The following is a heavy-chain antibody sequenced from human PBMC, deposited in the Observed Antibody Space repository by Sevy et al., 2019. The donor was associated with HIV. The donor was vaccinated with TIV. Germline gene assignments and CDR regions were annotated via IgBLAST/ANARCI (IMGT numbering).Heavy chain of an antibody. J-gene: IGHJ4*02. V-gene: IGHV5-51*01. Sequence: GESLKISCKGSGYSFTSYSIAWVRQMPGKGLEWMGIIYPSDSDIRYSPSFQGQVTMSVDKSISTAYLQWSSLKASDTSIYYCARQPYDYIWGSKLDYWGQGTLVTVSS. CDR1: GYSFTSYS. CDR2: IYPSDSDI. CDR3: ARQPYDYIWGSKLDY. D-gene: IGHD3-16*01.